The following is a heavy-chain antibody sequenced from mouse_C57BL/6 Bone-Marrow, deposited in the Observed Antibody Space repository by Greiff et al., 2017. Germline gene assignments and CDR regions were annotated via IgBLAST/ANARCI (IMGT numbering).Heavy chain of an antibody. V-gene: IGHV5-4*01. J-gene: IGHJ3*01. CDR2: ISDGGSYT. CDR3: ASDLRSY. CDR1: GFTFSSYA. Sequence: EVQRVESGGGLVKPGGSLKLSCAASGFTFSSYAMSWVRQTPEKRLEWVATISDGGSYTYYPDNVKGRFTISRDNAKNNLYLQMSHLKSEDTAMYYCASDLRSYWGEGTLVTVSA.